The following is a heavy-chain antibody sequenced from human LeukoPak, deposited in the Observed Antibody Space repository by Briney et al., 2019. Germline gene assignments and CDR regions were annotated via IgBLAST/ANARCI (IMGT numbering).Heavy chain of an antibody. CDR2: MNTNSGNT. V-gene: IGHV1-8*03. CDR1: AYTFTSYD. Sequence: SVMVSCNASAYTFTSYDINWVRQATGQGREWMGCMNTNSGNTGYAQKFQGRVTTTTNTSISTAYMEQSSLRSEETAAYYYAYYDSSGSYPLVRSHAFDSWGQGTMVTVSS. CDR3: AYYDSSGSYPLVRSHAFDS. D-gene: IGHD3-10*01. J-gene: IGHJ3*02.